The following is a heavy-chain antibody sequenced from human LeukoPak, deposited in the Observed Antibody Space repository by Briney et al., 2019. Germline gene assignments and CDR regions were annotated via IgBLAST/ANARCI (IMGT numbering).Heavy chain of an antibody. J-gene: IGHJ4*02. CDR3: AKAFPYYYDSSGLGDFDY. Sequence: GGSLRLSCAASGFTFSSDGMHWVRQAPGKGLEWVAFIRYDGSNKYYADSVKGRFTISRDNSKNTLYLQMNSLRAEDTAVYYCAKAFPYYYDSSGLGDFDYWGQGTLVTVSS. CDR1: GFTFSSDG. D-gene: IGHD3-22*01. V-gene: IGHV3-30*02. CDR2: IRYDGSNK.